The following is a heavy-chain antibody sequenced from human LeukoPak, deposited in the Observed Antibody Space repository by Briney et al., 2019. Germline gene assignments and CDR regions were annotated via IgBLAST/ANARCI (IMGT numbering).Heavy chain of an antibody. Sequence: GGSLRLSCAASAFTFSNYWMSWVRQAPGKGPEGVANIKEDGSEINYVDSVKGRFTISRDNAKNSLYLQMNSLRVDDTAVYYCARDRGYSTFDYWGQGTLVTVSS. CDR3: ARDRGYSTFDY. CDR2: IKEDGSEI. J-gene: IGHJ4*02. D-gene: IGHD4-23*01. CDR1: AFTFSNYW. V-gene: IGHV3-7*01.